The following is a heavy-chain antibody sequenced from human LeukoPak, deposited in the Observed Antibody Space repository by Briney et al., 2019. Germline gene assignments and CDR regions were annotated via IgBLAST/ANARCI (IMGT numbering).Heavy chain of an antibody. D-gene: IGHD3-10*01. CDR1: GFTFSSFA. J-gene: IGHJ2*01. CDR3: ADPGGSGAQFDL. V-gene: IGHV3-23*01. Sequence: PGGSLRLSCAASGFTFSSFAMSWVRQAPGKGLEWVSTISGSCHNTHYADSVKGRFTISSDNSENTVYLKMNSLRAEDTAVYYCADPGGSGAQFDLWGRGTLLTVSS. CDR2: ISGSCHNT.